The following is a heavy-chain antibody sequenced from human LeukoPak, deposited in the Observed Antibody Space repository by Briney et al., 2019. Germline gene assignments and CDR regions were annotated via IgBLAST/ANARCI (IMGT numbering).Heavy chain of an antibody. V-gene: IGHV3-7*05. CDR3: ARDTSGLPFDY. Sequence: GGSLRLSCAASGFTFSGYWMHWVRQAPGKGLEWVANLNQDGSEKYYVDSVKGRFTISRDNAKNSLYLQMNSLRAEDTAVYYCARDTSGLPFDYWGQGTLVTVSS. J-gene: IGHJ4*02. CDR1: GFTFSGYW. CDR2: LNQDGSEK.